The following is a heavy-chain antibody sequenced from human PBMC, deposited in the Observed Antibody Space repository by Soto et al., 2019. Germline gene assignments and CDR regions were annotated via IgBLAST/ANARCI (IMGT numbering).Heavy chain of an antibody. J-gene: IGHJ4*02. D-gene: IGHD6-19*01. CDR3: ARRGAVAVNFDY. Sequence: ASVKVSCKASGYTFTGYYMHWVRQAPGQGLEWMGWINPNSGGTNYAQKFQGRVTMTRDTSIGTAYMELSRLRSDDTAVYYCARRGAVAVNFDYWGQGTLVTVSS. CDR1: GYTFTGYY. V-gene: IGHV1-2*02. CDR2: INPNSGGT.